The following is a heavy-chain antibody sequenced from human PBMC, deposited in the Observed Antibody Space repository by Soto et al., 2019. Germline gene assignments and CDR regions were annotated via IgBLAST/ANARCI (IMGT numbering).Heavy chain of an antibody. Sequence: QVQLVQSGAEVKKPGASVKVSCKASGYTFTSYDINWVRQATGQGFEWMGWMNPNSGNTGYAEKFQGRVTTTRETSITTAYLELSSLTSEDTDVYFCASSPRNWGLHYWGQGTLVTVSS. CDR2: MNPNSGNT. CDR3: ASSPRNWGLHY. V-gene: IGHV1-8*01. J-gene: IGHJ4*02. CDR1: GYTFTSYD. D-gene: IGHD7-27*01.